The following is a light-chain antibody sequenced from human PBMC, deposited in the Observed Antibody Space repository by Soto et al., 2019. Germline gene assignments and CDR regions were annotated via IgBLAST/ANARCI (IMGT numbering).Light chain of an antibody. J-gene: IGLJ2*01. Sequence: QSVLTQPASVSGSPGQSITISCTGTSSDVGGYNYVSWYQQHPGKAPKLMIYDVTNRPSGVSNRFSGSKSGNTASLTISGLQAEDEADYYCNSYTSSSFPVFGGGTKVTVL. V-gene: IGLV2-14*03. CDR1: SSDVGGYNY. CDR3: NSYTSSSFPV. CDR2: DVT.